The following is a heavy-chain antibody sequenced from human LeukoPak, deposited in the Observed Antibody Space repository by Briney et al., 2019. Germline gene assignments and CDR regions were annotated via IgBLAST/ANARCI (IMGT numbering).Heavy chain of an antibody. V-gene: IGHV3-23*01. D-gene: IGHD2-15*01. CDR1: GFTFSSYA. J-gene: IGHJ6*02. Sequence: GGPLRLSCAASGFTFSSYAMSWVRQAPGKGLEWVSAISGSGGSTYYADSVKGRFTISRDNSKNTLYLQMNSLRAEDTAVYYCAREIVVVVAATRYYYYGMDVWGQGTTVTVSS. CDR3: AREIVVVVAATRYYYYGMDV. CDR2: ISGSGGST.